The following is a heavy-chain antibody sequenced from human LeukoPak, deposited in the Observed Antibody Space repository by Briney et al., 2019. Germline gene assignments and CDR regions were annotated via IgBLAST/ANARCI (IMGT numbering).Heavy chain of an antibody. CDR2: FDPEDGET. Sequence: GASVKVSCKVSGYTLTELSMHWVRQAPGKGLEWMGGFDPEDGETIYAQKFQGRVTMTEDTSTDTAYMELSSLRSEDTAVYYCATVSSLNEGRYFDWLLSAFDLWGRGTLVTVSS. J-gene: IGHJ2*01. CDR3: ATVSSLNEGRYFDWLLSAFDL. V-gene: IGHV1-24*01. CDR1: GYTLTELS. D-gene: IGHD3-9*01.